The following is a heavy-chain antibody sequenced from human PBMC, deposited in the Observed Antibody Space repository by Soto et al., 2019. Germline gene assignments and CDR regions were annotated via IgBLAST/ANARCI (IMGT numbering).Heavy chain of an antibody. CDR3: ARGSSPRLNWFDP. V-gene: IGHV1-3*01. Sequence: ASVKVSCKASGYTFTSYAMHWVRQAPGQRLEWMGWINAGNGNTKYSQKFQGRVTITRDTSASTAYMELSRLRSDDTAVYYCARGSSPRLNWFDPWGQGTLVTVSS. CDR2: INAGNGNT. J-gene: IGHJ5*02. D-gene: IGHD6-13*01. CDR1: GYTFTSYA.